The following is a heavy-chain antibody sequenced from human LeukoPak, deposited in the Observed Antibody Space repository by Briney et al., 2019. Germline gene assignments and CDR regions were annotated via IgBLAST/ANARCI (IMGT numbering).Heavy chain of an antibody. CDR2: INSDGSST. CDR1: GFTFSSYW. CDR3: ARPRYVYDSSGHYLNWFDP. Sequence: PGGSLRLSCAASGFTFSSYWMHWVRQAPGKGLVWVSRINSDGSSTSYADSVKGRFTISRDNAKNTLHLQMNSLRAEDTTVYYCARPRYVYDSSGHYLNWFDPWGQGTLVTVST. J-gene: IGHJ5*02. V-gene: IGHV3-74*01. D-gene: IGHD3-22*01.